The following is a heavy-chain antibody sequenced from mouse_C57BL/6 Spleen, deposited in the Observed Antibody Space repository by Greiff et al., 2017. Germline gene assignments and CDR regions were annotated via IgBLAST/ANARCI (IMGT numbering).Heavy chain of an antibody. CDR3: ARGGPYYYGSSYGNAMDY. CDR1: GYTFTDYY. V-gene: IGHV1-76*01. D-gene: IGHD1-1*01. J-gene: IGHJ4*01. Sequence: QVQLQQSGAELVRPGASVKLSCKASGYTFTDYYINWVKQRPGQGLEWIARIYPGSGNTYYNEKFKGKATLTAEKSSSTAYMQLSSLTSEDSAVYFCARGGPYYYGSSYGNAMDYWGQGTSVTVSS. CDR2: IYPGSGNT.